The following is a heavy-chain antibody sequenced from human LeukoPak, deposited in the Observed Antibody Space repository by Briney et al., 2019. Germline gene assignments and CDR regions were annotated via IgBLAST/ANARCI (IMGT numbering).Heavy chain of an antibody. CDR2: IYSGGST. V-gene: IGHV3-53*01. D-gene: IGHD6-13*01. Sequence: GGSLRLSCAASAFTFSNYTMNWVRQAPGKGLEWVSVIYSGGSTYYADSVKGRFTISRDNSKNTLYLQMNSLRAEDTAVYYCARVNSSSWYDYWGQGTLVTVSS. J-gene: IGHJ4*02. CDR1: AFTFSNYT. CDR3: ARVNSSSWYDY.